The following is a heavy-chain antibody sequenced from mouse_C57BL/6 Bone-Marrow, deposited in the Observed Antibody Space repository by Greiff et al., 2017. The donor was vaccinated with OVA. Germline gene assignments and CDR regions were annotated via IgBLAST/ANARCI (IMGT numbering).Heavy chain of an antibody. CDR1: GFTFSSYG. CDR2: ISSGGSYT. J-gene: IGHJ4*01. V-gene: IGHV5-6*01. D-gene: IGHD2-3*01. Sequence: EVMLVESGGDLVKPGGSLKLSCAASGFTFSSYGMSWVRQTPDKRLEWVATISSGGSYTYYPDSVKGRFTISRDNAKNTLYLQMSSLKSEDTAMYYCARLYDGYYEGAMDYWGQGTSVTVSS. CDR3: ARLYDGYYEGAMDY.